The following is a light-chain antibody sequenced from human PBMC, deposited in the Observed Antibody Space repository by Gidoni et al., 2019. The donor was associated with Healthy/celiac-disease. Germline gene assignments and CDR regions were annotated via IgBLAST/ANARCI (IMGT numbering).Light chain of an antibody. J-gene: IGKJ2*01. Sequence: EIVMTQSPATLSVSPGDRATLSCSASQRVSSHVALYKQNPGQAPRLLIYGASTRATGIPARFSGSGSWTELTLTISSLQSEDFAVYYCQQYNNWPPYTFGQGTKLEIK. CDR1: QRVSSH. V-gene: IGKV3-15*01. CDR3: QQYNNWPPYT. CDR2: GAS.